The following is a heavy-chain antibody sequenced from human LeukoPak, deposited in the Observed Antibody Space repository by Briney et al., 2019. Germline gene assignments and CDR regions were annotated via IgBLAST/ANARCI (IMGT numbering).Heavy chain of an antibody. Sequence: ASVKVSCKASGFTFSRYYVHWVRQAPGQGLEWMGIINPSGGSTTYAQNFQGRVTMTRDTSTSTAYMELRSLRSDDTAVYYCARDMGSSWPKTDYWGQGTLVTVSS. CDR3: ARDMGSSWPKTDY. CDR1: GFTFSRYY. V-gene: IGHV1-46*01. D-gene: IGHD6-13*01. J-gene: IGHJ4*02. CDR2: INPSGGST.